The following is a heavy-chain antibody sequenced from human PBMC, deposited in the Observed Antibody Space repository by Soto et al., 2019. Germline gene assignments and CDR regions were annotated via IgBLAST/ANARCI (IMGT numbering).Heavy chain of an antibody. Sequence: SETLSLTCTVSGGSISSDYWSWIRQPPGKGLEWIAYINNSRNTNYNPSLKSRVAISGDTSKNQFSLKLSSVTAADTAVYYCARTVIGGFDYWGQGTLVTVS. CDR1: GGSISSDY. CDR2: INNSRNT. D-gene: IGHD3-16*02. J-gene: IGHJ4*02. V-gene: IGHV4-59*01. CDR3: ARTVIGGFDY.